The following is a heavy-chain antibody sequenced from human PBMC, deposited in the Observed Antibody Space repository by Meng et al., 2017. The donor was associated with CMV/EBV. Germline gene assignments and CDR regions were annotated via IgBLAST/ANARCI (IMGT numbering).Heavy chain of an antibody. Sequence: ASVKVSCKASGYTFTGYYMYWARQAPGQGLEWMGCINPNSGGTKYAQKFQGRVTMTRDTSISTAYMEVSRLRSDDTAVYYCARDLEVAGYYYYGMDVWGQGTTVTVSS. D-gene: IGHD3-3*01. CDR1: GYTFTGYY. V-gene: IGHV1-2*02. J-gene: IGHJ6*02. CDR3: ARDLEVAGYYYYGMDV. CDR2: INPNSGGT.